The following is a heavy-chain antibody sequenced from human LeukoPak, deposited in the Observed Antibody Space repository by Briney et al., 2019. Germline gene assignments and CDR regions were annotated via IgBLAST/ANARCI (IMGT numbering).Heavy chain of an antibody. CDR3: ATGLDSSSWHVNLDH. D-gene: IGHD6-13*01. CDR1: GYTFSKYG. J-gene: IGHJ4*02. Sequence: VASVKVSCKASGYTFSKYGITWVRQAPGQGLEWMGWISADNGDTYFTQKIQGRLTLITDTSATTAYMELTNLRSDDTAVYYCATGLDSSSWHVNLDHWGQGTLVTVSS. V-gene: IGHV1-18*01. CDR2: ISADNGDT.